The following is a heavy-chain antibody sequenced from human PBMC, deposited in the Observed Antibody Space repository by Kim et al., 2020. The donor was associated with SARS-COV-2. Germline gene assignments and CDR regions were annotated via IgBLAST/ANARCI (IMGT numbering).Heavy chain of an antibody. D-gene: IGHD3-10*01. CDR1: GFTFSDYW. V-gene: IGHV3-7*01. CDR3: TSMGREQYPYYFDY. J-gene: IGHJ4*02. Sequence: GGSLRLSCAASGFTFSDYWLSWVRQAPGKGLEWVANIIQDGSAKYCVDSVKGRCTISRDNAKNSLFLQVNRLRDEDTGVYYCTSMGREQYPYYFDYWGQG. CDR2: IIQDGSAK.